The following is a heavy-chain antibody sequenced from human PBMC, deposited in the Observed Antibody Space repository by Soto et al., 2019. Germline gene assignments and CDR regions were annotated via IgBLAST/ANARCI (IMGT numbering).Heavy chain of an antibody. V-gene: IGHV1-69*13. CDR1: GGTFSSYA. J-gene: IGHJ4*02. Sequence: SVKVSCKASGGTFSSYAISWVRQAPGQGLEWMGGIIPIFGTANYAQKFQGRVTITADESTSTAYMELSSLRSEDTAVYYCARFTGIAVAGRPPRFDYWGQGTLVTVSS. CDR2: IIPIFGTA. D-gene: IGHD6-19*01. CDR3: ARFTGIAVAGRPPRFDY.